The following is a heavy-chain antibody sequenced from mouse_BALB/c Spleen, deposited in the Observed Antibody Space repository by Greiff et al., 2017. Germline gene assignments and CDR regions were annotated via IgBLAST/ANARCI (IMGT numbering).Heavy chain of an antibody. J-gene: IGHJ2*01. V-gene: IGHV14-3*02. CDR3: ASLYADYFDY. Sequence: VHVKQSGAELVKPGASVKLSCTASGFNIKDTYMHWVKQRPEQGLEWIGRIDPANGNTKYDPKFQGKATITADTSSNTAYLQLSSLTSEDTAVYYCASLYADYFDYWGQGTTLTVSS. CDR2: IDPANGNT. D-gene: IGHD1-1*01. CDR1: GFNIKDTY.